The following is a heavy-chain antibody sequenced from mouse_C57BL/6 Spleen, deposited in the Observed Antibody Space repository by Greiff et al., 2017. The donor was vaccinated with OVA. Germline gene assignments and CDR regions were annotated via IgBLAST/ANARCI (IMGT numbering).Heavy chain of an antibody. CDR1: GYAFSSSW. J-gene: IGHJ2*01. CDR2: IYPGDGDT. V-gene: IGHV1-82*01. CDR3: ATTYGNYVDY. D-gene: IGHD2-1*01. Sequence: QVQLQQSGPELVKPGASVKISCKASGYAFSSSWMNWVKQRPGKGLEWIGRIYPGDGDTNYNGKFKGKATLTADKSSSTAYMQLSSLTSEDSAVYFCATTYGNYVDYWGQGTTLTVSS.